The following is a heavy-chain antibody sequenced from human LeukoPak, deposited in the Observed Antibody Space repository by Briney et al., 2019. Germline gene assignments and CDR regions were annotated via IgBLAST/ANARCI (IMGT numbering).Heavy chain of an antibody. CDR2: IIPIFGTA. J-gene: IGHJ4*02. Sequence: GSSVKVSCKASGGTFSSYAISWVRQAPGQGLEWMGGIIPIFGTANYAQKFQGRVTITADESTSTAYMELSSLRSEDTAVYYCARGVGYYDSSGYYPLDYWGQGTLVTVSS. V-gene: IGHV1-69*01. CDR3: ARGVGYYDSSGYYPLDY. D-gene: IGHD3-22*01. CDR1: GGTFSSYA.